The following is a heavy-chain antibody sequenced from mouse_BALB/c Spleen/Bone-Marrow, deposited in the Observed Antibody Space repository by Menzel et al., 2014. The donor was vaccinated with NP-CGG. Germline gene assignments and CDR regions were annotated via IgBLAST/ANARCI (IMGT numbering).Heavy chain of an antibody. V-gene: IGHV2-6-7*01. D-gene: IGHD2-4*01. CDR3: TRDSFLITRALDY. CDR2: IWGDGST. CDR1: GFSLTGYG. J-gene: IGHJ4*01. Sequence: QVQLKDSGPGLVAPSQSLSITCTVSGFSLTGYGVSWVRQSPGKGLEWLGMIWGDGSTDYNSALKSRLSISKDNSKSXVFLKMNSLQTDDTARYYCTRDSFLITRALDYWGQGTSVTVSS.